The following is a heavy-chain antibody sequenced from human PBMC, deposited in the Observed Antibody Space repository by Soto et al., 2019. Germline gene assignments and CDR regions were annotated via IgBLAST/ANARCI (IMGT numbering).Heavy chain of an antibody. CDR1: GFTFSDYY. CDR2: ISGRSGYT. Sequence: GSLRLSCAASGFTFSDYYMTWIRQAPGKGLEWVSYISGRSGYTKYADSVKGRFTISRDNANNSLYLQMNSLRAEDTAVYYCARRGVNKGNKRIYTWFEPWGQGTQGTVTS. CDR3: ARRGVNKGNKRIYTWFEP. D-gene: IGHD3-10*01. J-gene: IGHJ5*02. V-gene: IGHV3-11*06.